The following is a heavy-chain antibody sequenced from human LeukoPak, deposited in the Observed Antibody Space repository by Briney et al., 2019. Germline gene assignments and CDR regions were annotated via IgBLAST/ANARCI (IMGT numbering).Heavy chain of an antibody. V-gene: IGHV4-30-4*08. CDR1: GGSISSGAYY. CDR2: IYSSGST. J-gene: IGHJ4*02. CDR3: ARELYSYGSHYFDY. Sequence: SETLSLTCTVSGGSISSGAYYWSWIRQPPGKGLEWIGYIYSSGSTYYNPSLKSRVTISVDTSKNQFSLKLSSVTAADTAVYYCARELYSYGSHYFDYWGQGTLVTVSS. D-gene: IGHD5-18*01.